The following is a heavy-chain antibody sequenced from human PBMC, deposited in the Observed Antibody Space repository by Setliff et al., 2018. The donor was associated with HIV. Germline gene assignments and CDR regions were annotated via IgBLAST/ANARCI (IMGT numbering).Heavy chain of an antibody. Sequence: SETLSLTCTVSAYSITSGSYYWSWIRQPAGKGLELIGHIYVGGSVIYNPSLASRVTISMVPSKNQFSLDLSSVTAADTAKYYCARAKTIGVSAVFFDPWGQGRPVTVSS. V-gene: IGHV4-61*09. D-gene: IGHD3-3*01. CDR3: ARAKTIGVSAVFFDP. CDR1: AYSITSGSYY. J-gene: IGHJ5*02. CDR2: IYVGGSV.